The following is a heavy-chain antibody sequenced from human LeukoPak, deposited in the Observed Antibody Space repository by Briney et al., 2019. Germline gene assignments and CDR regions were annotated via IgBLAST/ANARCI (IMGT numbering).Heavy chain of an antibody. CDR3: ARALSGIAVAGYYFDY. V-gene: IGHV3-53*03. Sequence: GGSVSLSCASSVFTDRSNYMSCVRQPRGKGRECVSVIYYGDTTYYAESVNGRFTISRDNSKNTLYIHMTSLRAEDTAVYYCARALSGIAVAGYYFDYWGQGTLVTVSS. CDR1: VFTDRSNY. J-gene: IGHJ4*02. CDR2: IYYGDTT. D-gene: IGHD6-13*01.